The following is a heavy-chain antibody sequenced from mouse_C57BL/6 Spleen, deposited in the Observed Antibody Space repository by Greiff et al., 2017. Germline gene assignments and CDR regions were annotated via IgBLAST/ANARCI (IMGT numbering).Heavy chain of an antibody. D-gene: IGHD2-4*01. CDR2: ISYDGSN. CDR3: ARDDYDDWYFDV. CDR1: GYSITSGYY. Sequence: EVQLQESGPGLVKPSQSLSLTCSVTGYSITSGYYWNWIRQFPGNKLEWMGYISYDGSNNYNPSLKNRISITRDTSKNQFCLKLNSVTTEDTATYYCARDDYDDWYFDVWGTGTTVTVSS. V-gene: IGHV3-6*01. J-gene: IGHJ1*03.